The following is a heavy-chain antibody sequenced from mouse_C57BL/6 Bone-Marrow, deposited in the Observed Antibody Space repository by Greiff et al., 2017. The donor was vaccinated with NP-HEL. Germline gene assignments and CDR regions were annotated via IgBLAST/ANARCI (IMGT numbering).Heavy chain of an antibody. Sequence: VKLMESGPELARPWASVKISCQAFYTFSRRVHFAIRDTNYWMQWVKQRPGQGLEWIGAIYPGNGDTSYNQKFKGKATLTADKSTSTAYMQLSRLTSEDSAVYYCAFTPLSNYDYAMDYWGQGTSVTVSS. V-gene: IGHV1-87*01. CDR1: YTFSRRVH. CDR2: GQGLEWIG. CDR3: SEDSAVYYCAFTPLSNYDYAMDY. D-gene: IGHD2-4*01. J-gene: IGHJ4*01.